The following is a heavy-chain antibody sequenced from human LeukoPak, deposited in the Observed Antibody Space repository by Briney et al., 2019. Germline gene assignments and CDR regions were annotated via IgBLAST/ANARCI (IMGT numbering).Heavy chain of an antibody. Sequence: GGSLRLSCAASGFTFSSYGMSWVRQAPGKGLEWVSAISGSGGSTYYADSVKGRFTISRDNSKNTLYLQMNSLRAEDTAVYYCAKQNYDILTGYYKGNFYYYYMDVWGKGTTVTVSS. V-gene: IGHV3-23*01. CDR3: AKQNYDILTGYYKGNFYYYYMDV. D-gene: IGHD3-9*01. J-gene: IGHJ6*03. CDR2: ISGSGGST. CDR1: GFTFSSYG.